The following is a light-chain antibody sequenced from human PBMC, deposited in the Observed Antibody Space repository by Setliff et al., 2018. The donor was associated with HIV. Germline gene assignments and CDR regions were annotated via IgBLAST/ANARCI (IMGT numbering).Light chain of an antibody. V-gene: IGLV2-23*02. J-gene: IGLJ1*01. CDR1: SSDVGSFDL. Sequence: QSALAQPASVSGPPGQSITISCTGTSSDVGSFDLVSWYQHHPGKAPKLVISEVTKRPSGVSNRFSGSKSGNTASLTISGLQAEDEADYYCYSYAGTNSWVFGTGTKGTVL. CDR3: YSYAGTNSWV. CDR2: EVT.